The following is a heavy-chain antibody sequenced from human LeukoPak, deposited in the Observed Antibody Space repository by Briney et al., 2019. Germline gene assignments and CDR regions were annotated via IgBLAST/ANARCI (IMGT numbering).Heavy chain of an antibody. J-gene: IGHJ6*02. CDR3: AKTKRSLDSYGMDV. CDR1: GGSFSGYY. CDR2: INHSGST. V-gene: IGHV4-34*01. Sequence: SETLSLTCAVYGGSFSGYYWSWIRQPPGKGLEWIGEINHSGSTNYNPSLKSRVTISVDTSKNQFSLKLSSVTAADTAVYYCAKTKRSLDSYGMDVWGQGTTVTVSS. D-gene: IGHD6-25*01.